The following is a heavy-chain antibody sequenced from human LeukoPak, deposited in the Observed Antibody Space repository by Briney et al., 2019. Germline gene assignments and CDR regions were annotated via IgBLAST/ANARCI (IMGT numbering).Heavy chain of an antibody. CDR3: VIGEQQLPH. Sequence: GASVKVSCKASGGTFSSYAISWVRQAPGQRLEWMGRIIPILGIANYAQKFQGRVTITADKSTSTAYMELSSLRSEDTAVYYCVIGEQQLPHWGQGTLVTVSS. CDR2: IIPILGIA. D-gene: IGHD6-13*01. V-gene: IGHV1-69*04. J-gene: IGHJ4*02. CDR1: GGTFSSYA.